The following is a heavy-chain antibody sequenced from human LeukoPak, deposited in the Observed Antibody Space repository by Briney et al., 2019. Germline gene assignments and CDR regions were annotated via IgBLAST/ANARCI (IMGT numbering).Heavy chain of an antibody. V-gene: IGHV4-59*01. CDR2: IYYSGST. CDR3: ARAYYYGSGSYAFDI. Sequence: PSETLSLTCTVSGASISSYYWSWIRQPPGKGLEWIGYIYYSGSTNHNPSLKSRVTISVDTSKNQFSLKLSSVTAADTAVYYCARAYYYGSGSYAFDIWGQGTMVTVSS. J-gene: IGHJ3*02. D-gene: IGHD3-10*01. CDR1: GASISSYY.